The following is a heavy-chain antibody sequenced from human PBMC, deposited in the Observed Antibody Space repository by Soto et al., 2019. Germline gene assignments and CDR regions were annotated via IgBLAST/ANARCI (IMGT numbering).Heavy chain of an antibody. V-gene: IGHV4-30-4*01. CDR3: ARGRVWIGELADYYYYYGMDV. CDR1: GGSISSGDYS. CDR2: IFYSGNT. D-gene: IGHD3-10*01. J-gene: IGHJ6*02. Sequence: QLQLQESGPGLVKPSQTLSLTCTVSGGSISSGDYSWSWVRQPPGKGLEWIGYIFYSGNTYHHPSLESRVTMSIDTPKNLFSLSLSSVSAADTAVYYCARGRVWIGELADYYYYYGMDVWGQGTTVTVSS.